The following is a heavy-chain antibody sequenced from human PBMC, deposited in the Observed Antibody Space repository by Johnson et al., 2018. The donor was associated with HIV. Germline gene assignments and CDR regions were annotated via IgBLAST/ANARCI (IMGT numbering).Heavy chain of an antibody. Sequence: VQLVESGGGLVQPGRSLRLSCAASGFTFDDYAMHWVRQAPGKGLEWVSGISWNSGSIGYADSVKGRFTISRDNSKNTLYLQMNSLRAEDTAVYYCAKDLRAYYYDSSGISQDAFDIWGQGTMVTVSS. V-gene: IGHV3-9*01. D-gene: IGHD3-22*01. CDR2: ISWNSGSI. CDR1: GFTFDDYA. J-gene: IGHJ3*02. CDR3: AKDLRAYYYDSSGISQDAFDI.